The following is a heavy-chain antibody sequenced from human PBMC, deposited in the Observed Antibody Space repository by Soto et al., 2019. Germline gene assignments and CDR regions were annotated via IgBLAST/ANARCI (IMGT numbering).Heavy chain of an antibody. D-gene: IGHD4-17*01. CDR1: GGTFSSYA. J-gene: IGHJ4*02. CDR2: IIPIFGTA. Sequence: QVQLVQSGAEVKKPGSSVKVSCKASGGTFSSYAISWVRQAPGQGLEWMGGIIPIFGTANYAQKFQGRVTITADESTSTAYMELSRLRSEDTAVYYCARDRGYYGDSRLLSFYWGQGTLVTVSS. CDR3: ARDRGYYGDSRLLSFY. V-gene: IGHV1-69*01.